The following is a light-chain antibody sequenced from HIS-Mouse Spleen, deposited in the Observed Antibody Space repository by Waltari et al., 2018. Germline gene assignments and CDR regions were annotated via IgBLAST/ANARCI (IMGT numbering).Light chain of an antibody. V-gene: IGLV2-23*01. CDR3: CSYAGSSTVV. CDR2: EGS. CDR1: SSDVGGYNL. Sequence: QSALTQPASVSGSPGQSITISCTGPSSDVGGYNLFSWYQQHPGKAPKLMIYEGSKRPSGVSNRFSGSKSGNTASLTISGLQAEDEADYYCCSYAGSSTVVFGGGTKLTVL. J-gene: IGLJ2*01.